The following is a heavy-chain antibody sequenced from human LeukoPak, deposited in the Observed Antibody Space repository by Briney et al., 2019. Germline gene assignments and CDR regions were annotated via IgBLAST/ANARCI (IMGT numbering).Heavy chain of an antibody. J-gene: IGHJ4*02. Sequence: SETLSLTCAVSGGSISSSNWWSWVRQPPGKGLEWIGEIYHSGSTNYNPSLKSRVTISVDTSKNQFSLKLSSVTAADTAVYYCARRDYSGYRNAVDYWGQGTLVTVSS. CDR2: IYHSGST. CDR3: ARRDYSGYRNAVDY. D-gene: IGHD5-12*01. V-gene: IGHV4-4*02. CDR1: GGSISSSNW.